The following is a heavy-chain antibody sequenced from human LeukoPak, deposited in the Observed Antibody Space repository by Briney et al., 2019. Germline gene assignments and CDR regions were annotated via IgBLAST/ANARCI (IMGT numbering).Heavy chain of an antibody. Sequence: SETLSLTCAVSGGSISGTNWWSWVRQSPGKGLEYIGEIYHSGTTNYTPSLKSRVTISLDESENHFSLKLTSVTAADTAVYYCARVVVVSATLKDWFDPWGQGILVTVSS. D-gene: IGHD2-15*01. V-gene: IGHV4-4*02. J-gene: IGHJ5*02. CDR3: ARVVVVSATLKDWFDP. CDR2: IYHSGTT. CDR1: GGSISGTNW.